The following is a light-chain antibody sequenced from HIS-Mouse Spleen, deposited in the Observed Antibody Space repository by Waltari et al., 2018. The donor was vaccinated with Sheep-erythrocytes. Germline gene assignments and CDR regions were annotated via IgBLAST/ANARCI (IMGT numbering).Light chain of an antibody. CDR2: DVS. CDR3: CSYAGSYNHV. Sequence: QSALTQPRSVSGSPGQTVTIPCTGTSSHVGGYYVVPWYQQHPGKPPKLMIYDVSKRPSGVPDRFSGSKSGNTASLTISGLQAEDEADYYCCSYAGSYNHVFATGTKVTVL. J-gene: IGLJ1*01. V-gene: IGLV2-11*01. CDR1: SSHVGGYYV.